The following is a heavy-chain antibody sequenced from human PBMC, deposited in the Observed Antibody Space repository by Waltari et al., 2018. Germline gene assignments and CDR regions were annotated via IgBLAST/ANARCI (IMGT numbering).Heavy chain of an antibody. D-gene: IGHD6-19*01. J-gene: IGHJ2*01. CDR3: ARAPTRTVAAPRWYFDL. CDR1: GYTFTSYA. Sequence: QVQLVQSGSELKKPGASVKVSCKASGYTFTSYALNVVRQAPGQGLEWRGWINTNTGNPTYAQGFTGRFVFSLDTSVSTAYLQISSLKAEDTAVYYCARAPTRTVAAPRWYFDLWGRGTLVTVSS. V-gene: IGHV7-4-1*02. CDR2: INTNTGNP.